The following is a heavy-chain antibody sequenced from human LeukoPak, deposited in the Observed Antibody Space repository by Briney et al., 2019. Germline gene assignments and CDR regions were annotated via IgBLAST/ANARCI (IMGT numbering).Heavy chain of an antibody. Sequence: ASVKVSCKASGYTFTKYGVSWVRQAPGQGLEWMGWISAYNGNTNYAQKLQGRVTMTTDTSTSTAYMELRSLRSDDTAVYYCARRGGGDLFGQWVNYYYYMDVWGKGTTVTVSS. CDR2: ISAYNGNT. CDR3: ARRGGGDLFGQWVNYYYYMDV. CDR1: GYTFTKYG. J-gene: IGHJ6*03. V-gene: IGHV1-18*01. D-gene: IGHD2-21*01.